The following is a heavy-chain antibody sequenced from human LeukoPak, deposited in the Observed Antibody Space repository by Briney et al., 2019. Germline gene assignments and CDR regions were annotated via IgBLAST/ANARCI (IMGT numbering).Heavy chain of an antibody. D-gene: IGHD6-6*01. J-gene: IGHJ5*01. V-gene: IGHV3-23*01. CDR3: AKLRVLSSSSENNWFDS. CDR2: VSGSGDAT. Sequence: PGGSLRLSCVASGFTFSSFGMSWVRQAPVTPPPPPSAVSGSGDATYYADSVKGRFTISRDNSENTLYLQMDSLRVEDTAVYYCAKLRVLSSSSENNWFDSWGQGTLVTVYS. CDR1: GFTFSSFG.